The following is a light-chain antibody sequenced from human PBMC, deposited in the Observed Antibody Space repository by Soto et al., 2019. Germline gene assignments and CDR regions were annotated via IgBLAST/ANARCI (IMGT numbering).Light chain of an antibody. CDR1: QSVSSSY. CDR2: GAS. J-gene: IGKJ2*01. CDR3: QQYGSSSYT. Sequence: EIVLTQSPGTLSLFPGERATLSCRASQSVSSSYLAWYQQKPGQAPRLLIYGASSRATGIPDRFSGSGSGTDFTLTISRLEREDFAVYYCQQYGSSSYTFGQGTKLEIK. V-gene: IGKV3-20*01.